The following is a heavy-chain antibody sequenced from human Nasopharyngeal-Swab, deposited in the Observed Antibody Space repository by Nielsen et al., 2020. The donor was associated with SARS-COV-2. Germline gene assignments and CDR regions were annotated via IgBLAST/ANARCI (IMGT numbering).Heavy chain of an antibody. Sequence: SETLSLTCTVSGVSISSSSYYWGWIRQPPGKGLEWIGSIYYSGSTYYNPSLKSRVTISVDTSKNQFSLKLSSVTAADTAVYYCARQEYLNWFDPWGQGTLVTVSS. CDR2: IYYSGST. CDR3: ARQEYLNWFDP. CDR1: GVSISSSSYY. J-gene: IGHJ5*02. V-gene: IGHV4-39*01. D-gene: IGHD6-6*01.